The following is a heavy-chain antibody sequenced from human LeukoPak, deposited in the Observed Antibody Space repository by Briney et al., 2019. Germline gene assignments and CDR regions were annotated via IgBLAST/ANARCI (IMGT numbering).Heavy chain of an antibody. D-gene: IGHD6-13*01. V-gene: IGHV1-24*01. CDR3: AREISAAGTDYYYYYGMDV. CDR1: GSTLTELS. J-gene: IGHJ6*02. Sequence: ASVKVSCKVSGSTLTELSMHWVRQAPGKGLEWMGNFDPEDGETIYAQKFQGRVTMTEDTSTDTAYMELRSLRSDDTAVYYCAREISAAGTDYYYYYGMDVWGQGTTVTVSS. CDR2: FDPEDGET.